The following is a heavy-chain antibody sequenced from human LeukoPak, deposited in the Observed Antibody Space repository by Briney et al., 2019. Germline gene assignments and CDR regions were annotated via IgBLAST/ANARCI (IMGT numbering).Heavy chain of an antibody. CDR1: GYTYTGYY. CDR3: AREFLGGKGCLDP. V-gene: IGHV1-2*02. Sequence: GASVTDSCKACGYTYTGYYMHWVRQAPAQGVDGMGWINPYSGGTNNAQKFQGRVTMTRDTSISTAYMESSRLSSDDTAIYYCAREFLGGKGCLDPWGQGTLVTVSS. D-gene: IGHD3-16*01. J-gene: IGHJ5*02. CDR2: INPYSGGT.